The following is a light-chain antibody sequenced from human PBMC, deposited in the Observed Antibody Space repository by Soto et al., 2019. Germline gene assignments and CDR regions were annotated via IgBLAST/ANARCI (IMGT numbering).Light chain of an antibody. CDR1: QNILTF. Sequence: DIQMTQSPSSVSASAGDRVTITCRASQNILTFLVWYQQKPGKAPKLLIHGASTLHSGVPSRFSGSGSGTDFTLTISSLQPEDFATYYCQQSNNFPPAFGQGTRVEMK. V-gene: IGKV1-12*01. CDR2: GAS. CDR3: QQSNNFPPA. J-gene: IGKJ1*01.